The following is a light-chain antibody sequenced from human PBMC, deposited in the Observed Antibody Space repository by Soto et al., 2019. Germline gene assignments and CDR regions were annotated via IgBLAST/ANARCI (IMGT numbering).Light chain of an antibody. CDR3: QSYDSSLSAVV. Sequence: QSVLTQPPSVSGAPGQRVTISCTGSSSNIGGDYDVQWYRQSPGTAPKLLIYRNTNRPSGVPDRFSGSKSGTSASLAITGLQAEDEADFYCQSYDSSLSAVVYGGGTKLTVL. J-gene: IGLJ2*01. V-gene: IGLV1-40*01. CDR1: SSNIGGDYD. CDR2: RNT.